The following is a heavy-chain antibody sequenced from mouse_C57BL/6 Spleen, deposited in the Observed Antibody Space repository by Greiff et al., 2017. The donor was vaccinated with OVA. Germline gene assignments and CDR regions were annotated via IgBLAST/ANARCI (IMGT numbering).Heavy chain of an antibody. V-gene: IGHV1-55*01. D-gene: IGHD1-1*01. J-gene: IGHJ3*01. CDR2: IYPGSGST. CDR3: ARSPMAGGSSAWFAY. CDR1: GYTFTSYW. Sequence: QVQLQQPGAELVKPGASVKMSCKASGYTFTSYWITWVKQRPGQGLEWIGDIYPGSGSTNYNEKFKGQANLTVDTSSSTAYMQLSSLTSEDSAVYCCARSPMAGGSSAWFAYWGQGTLVTVSA.